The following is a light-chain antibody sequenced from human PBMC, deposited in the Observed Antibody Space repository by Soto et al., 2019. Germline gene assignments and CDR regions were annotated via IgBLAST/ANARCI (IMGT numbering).Light chain of an antibody. CDR2: KIS. CDR1: QSLVHSNGDTY. J-gene: IGKJ2*01. V-gene: IGKV2-24*01. CDR3: MQSTDYPRT. Sequence: DIVMTQTPLSSPVTLGQPASISCRSSQSLVHSNGDTYLNLLHQRPGQPPRLLIYKISNRFSGVPARFSGSGAGTDFTLKISRVEAEDVVIYYCMQSTDYPRTFGQGTKLEIK.